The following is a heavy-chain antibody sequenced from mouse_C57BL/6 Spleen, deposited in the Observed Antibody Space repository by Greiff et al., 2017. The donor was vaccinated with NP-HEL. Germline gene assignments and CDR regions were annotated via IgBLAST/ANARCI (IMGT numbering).Heavy chain of an antibody. J-gene: IGHJ3*01. Sequence: EVKLMESGGGLVQPKGSLKLSCAASGFSFNTYAMNWVRQAPGKGLEWVARIRSKSNNYATYYADSVKDRFTISRDDSESMLYLQMNNLKTEDTAMYYCVRSLYDYDWFAYWGQGTLVTVSA. CDR2: IRSKSNNYAT. CDR3: VRSLYDYDWFAY. V-gene: IGHV10-1*01. CDR1: GFSFNTYA. D-gene: IGHD2-4*01.